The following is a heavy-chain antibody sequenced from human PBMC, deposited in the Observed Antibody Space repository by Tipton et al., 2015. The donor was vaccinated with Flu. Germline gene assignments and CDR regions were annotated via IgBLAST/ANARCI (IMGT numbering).Heavy chain of an antibody. V-gene: IGHV4-34*01. Sequence: TLSLTCAVYGGSFSGYYWNWIRQPPGKGLEWIGEINHSGSTNYNPSLKSRVTISVDTSKNQFSLKLSSVTAADTAVYYCAGRDYSNYVSEPKNWFHPWGQGTLVTVSS. CDR3: AGRDYSNYVSEPKNWFHP. D-gene: IGHD4-11*01. J-gene: IGHJ5*02. CDR2: INHSGST. CDR1: GGSFSGYY.